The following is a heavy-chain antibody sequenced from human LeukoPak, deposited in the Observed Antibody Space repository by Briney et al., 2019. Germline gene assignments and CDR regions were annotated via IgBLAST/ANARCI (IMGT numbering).Heavy chain of an antibody. Sequence: HPGGSLRLSCETDGFTSSSYVMHWVRRTPGKGLVWVSRISHDGIISYADSVKGRFTISRDNAKNTLILQMNSLRVEDTAVYYCARDWVYKIDYWGRGTLVTVSS. J-gene: IGHJ4*02. CDR3: ARDWVYKIDY. D-gene: IGHD5-24*01. V-gene: IGHV3-74*01. CDR1: GFTSSSYV. CDR2: ISHDGII.